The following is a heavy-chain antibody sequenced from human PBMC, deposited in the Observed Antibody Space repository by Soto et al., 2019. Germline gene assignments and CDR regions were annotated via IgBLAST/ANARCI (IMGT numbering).Heavy chain of an antibody. CDR3: AIMATHSYNWVDS. D-gene: IGHD5-12*01. V-gene: IGHV3-30*03. J-gene: IGHJ5*01. Sequence: PGGSLRLSCAASGFTFSSYGMHWVRQAPGKGLEWVAVISYDGSNKYYADSVKGRFTISRDNSKNTLYLQMNSLRAEDTAVYYCAIMATHSYNWVDSCGKATLVTGS. CDR2: ISYDGSNK. CDR1: GFTFSSYG.